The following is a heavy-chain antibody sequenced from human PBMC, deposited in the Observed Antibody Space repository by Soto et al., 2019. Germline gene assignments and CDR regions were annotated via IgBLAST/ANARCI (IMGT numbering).Heavy chain of an antibody. V-gene: IGHV1-8*01. Sequence: VSVKVSCKASGYTFTSYDINWVRQATGQGLEWMGWMNPNSGNTGYAQKFQGRVTMTRNTSISTAYMELSSLRSEDTAVYYCARSNRASTNFWSGYYNYYYYYMDVWGKGTTVTVSS. D-gene: IGHD3-3*01. CDR1: GYTFTSYD. CDR2: MNPNSGNT. J-gene: IGHJ6*03. CDR3: ARSNRASTNFWSGYYNYYYYYMDV.